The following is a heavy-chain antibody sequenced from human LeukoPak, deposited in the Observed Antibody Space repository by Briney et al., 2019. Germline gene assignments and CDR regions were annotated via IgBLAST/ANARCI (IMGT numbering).Heavy chain of an antibody. Sequence: GGSLRLSCAVSGFTFRSYAMSWVRQAPGKGLEWVSVLSGSGGTTYYADSVKGRFTISRDDSKNTLYLQMNSLRAEDTAVYYCAKLSDLVGARFDYWGQGTLVTVSS. CDR3: AKLSDLVGARFDY. CDR1: GFTFRSYA. V-gene: IGHV3-23*01. CDR2: LSGSGGTT. J-gene: IGHJ4*02. D-gene: IGHD1-26*01.